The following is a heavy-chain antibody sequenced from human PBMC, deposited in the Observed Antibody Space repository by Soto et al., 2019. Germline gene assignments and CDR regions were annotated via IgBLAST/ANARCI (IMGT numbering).Heavy chain of an antibody. D-gene: IGHD3-22*01. V-gene: IGHV4-59*01. Sequence: SETLSLTCTVSGGSISSYYWSWIRQPPGKGLEWIGYIYYSGSTNYNPSLKSRVTISVDTSKTQFSLKLSSVTAADTAVYYCAKFHPPPDSSGYSRRYLDYWGRGPLVTASS. CDR2: IYYSGST. J-gene: IGHJ4*02. CDR1: GGSISSYY. CDR3: AKFHPPPDSSGYSRRYLDY.